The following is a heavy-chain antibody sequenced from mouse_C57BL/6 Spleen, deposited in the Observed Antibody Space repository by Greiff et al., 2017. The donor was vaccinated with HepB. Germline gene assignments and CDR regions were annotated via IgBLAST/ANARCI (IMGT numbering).Heavy chain of an antibody. V-gene: IGHV3-6*01. Sequence: EVQLVESGPGLVKPSQSLSLTCSVTGYSITSGYYWNWIRQFPGNKLEWMGYISYDGSNNYNPSLKNRISITRDTSKNQFFLKLNSVTTEDTATYYCAREGDYGSPFDVWGTGTTVTVSS. CDR2: ISYDGSN. CDR1: GYSITSGYY. D-gene: IGHD1-1*01. CDR3: AREGDYGSPFDV. J-gene: IGHJ1*03.